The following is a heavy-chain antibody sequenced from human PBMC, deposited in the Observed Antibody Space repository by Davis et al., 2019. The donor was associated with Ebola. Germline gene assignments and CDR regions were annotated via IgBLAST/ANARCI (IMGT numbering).Heavy chain of an antibody. J-gene: IGHJ4*02. V-gene: IGHV3-23*01. D-gene: IGHD6-19*01. CDR3: AKFRSGWSYFDC. Sequence: PGGSLRLSCEASGFTFSTYAMSWVRQAPGKGLEWVSAISSGAGATYYADSVKGRFTISRDNTRNTLYLQMNSLRAEDTALYYRAKFRSGWSYFDCWGQGTLVTVSS. CDR1: GFTFSTYA. CDR2: ISSGAGAT.